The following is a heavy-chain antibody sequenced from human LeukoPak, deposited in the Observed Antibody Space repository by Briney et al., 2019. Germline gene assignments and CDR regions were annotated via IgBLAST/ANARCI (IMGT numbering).Heavy chain of an antibody. V-gene: IGHV3-21*01. D-gene: IGHD3-22*01. CDR3: ARDEGYYYPSWFDP. J-gene: IGHJ5*02. CDR2: ISSSSSYI. CDR1: GFTFSSYS. Sequence: GGSLRLSCAPSGFTFSSYSMNWVRQAPGKGLEWVSSISSSSSYIYYADSVKGRFTISRDNAKNSPYLQMNSLRAEDTAVYYCARDEGYYYPSWFDPWGQGTLVTVSS.